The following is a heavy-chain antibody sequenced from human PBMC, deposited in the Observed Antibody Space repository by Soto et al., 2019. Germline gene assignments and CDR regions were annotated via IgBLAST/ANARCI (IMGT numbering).Heavy chain of an antibody. Sequence: QVQLVESGGGVVQPGRSLRLSCAASGFTFSTYGMHWVRQTPGKGLEWVAAISYDGSNKYYADSVKGRFTISRDNSKNTLFLQMNSLRAEDAAVYYCAKIYSYSSSTPYFDYWGQGTLVTVSS. V-gene: IGHV3-30*18. J-gene: IGHJ4*02. CDR1: GFTFSTYG. CDR3: AKIYSYSSSTPYFDY. CDR2: ISYDGSNK. D-gene: IGHD6-6*01.